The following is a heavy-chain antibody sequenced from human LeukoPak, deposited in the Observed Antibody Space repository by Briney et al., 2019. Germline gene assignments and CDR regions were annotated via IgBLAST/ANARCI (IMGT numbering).Heavy chain of an antibody. J-gene: IGHJ4*02. CDR2: ISAYNGNT. D-gene: IGHD5-12*01. CDR3: ARDIRGYSGYQSYYFDY. Sequence: PVASVKVSCKASGYTFTSYGISWVRQAPGQGLEWMGWISAYNGNTNYAQKLQGRVTMTTDTSTSTAYMELRSLRFDDTAVYYCARDIRGYSGYQSYYFDYWGQGTLVTVSS. CDR1: GYTFTSYG. V-gene: IGHV1-18*01.